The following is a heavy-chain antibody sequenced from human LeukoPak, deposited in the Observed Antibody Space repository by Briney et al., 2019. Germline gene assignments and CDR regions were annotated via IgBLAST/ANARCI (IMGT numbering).Heavy chain of an antibody. CDR1: GGSFSGYY. J-gene: IGHJ4*02. CDR3: ARGDSSGPSDY. Sequence: SETLSLTCAVYGGSFSGYYWSWIRQPPGKGLEWIGEINHSGSTNYNPSLKSRVTISVDTSKNQFSLKLSSVTAADTAVYYCARGDSSGPSDYWGQGTLVTVSS. D-gene: IGHD3-22*01. CDR2: INHSGST. V-gene: IGHV4-34*01.